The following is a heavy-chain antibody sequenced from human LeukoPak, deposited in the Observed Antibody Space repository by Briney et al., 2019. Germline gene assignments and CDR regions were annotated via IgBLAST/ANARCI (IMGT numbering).Heavy chain of an antibody. V-gene: IGHV5-51*01. CDR3: ARQQRGYYRGWNWFDP. J-gene: IGHJ5*02. D-gene: IGHD3-22*01. CDR2: IYPGDSDT. Sequence: HGESLKISCKGSGYSFTSYWIGWVRQMPGKGLEWMGIIYPGDSDTRYSPSFQGQVTISADKSISTAYLQWSSLTASDTAMYYCARQQRGYYRGWNWFDPWGQGTLVTVSS. CDR1: GYSFTSYW.